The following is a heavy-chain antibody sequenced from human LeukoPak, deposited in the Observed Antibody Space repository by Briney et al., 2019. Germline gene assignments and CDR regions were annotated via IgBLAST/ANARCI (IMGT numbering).Heavy chain of an antibody. CDR2: IYYSVST. D-gene: IGHD3-10*01. CDR1: GDSVASGGYY. V-gene: IGHV4-61*08. CDR3: ARGGRGRNWFDP. Sequence: SETLSLTCTVSGDSVASGGYYWNWIRQPPGKGLEWIGYIYYSVSTNYNLSLKSRVTISVDTSENQFSLKLTSVTAADTAVYYCARGGRGRNWFDPWGQGALVTVSS. J-gene: IGHJ5*02.